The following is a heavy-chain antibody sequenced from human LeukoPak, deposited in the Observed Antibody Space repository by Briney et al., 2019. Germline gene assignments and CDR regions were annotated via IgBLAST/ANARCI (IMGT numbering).Heavy chain of an antibody. J-gene: IGHJ3*02. CDR1: GYTFTCYY. CDR3: ARVPSLHYYGSGSYYSDAFDI. CDR2: INPNSGGT. Sequence: GASVKVSCKASGYTFTCYYMHWVRQAPGQGLEWMGWINPNSGGTNYAQKFQGRVTMTRDTSISTAYMELSRLRSDDTAVYYCARVPSLHYYGSGSYYSDAFDIWGQGTMVTVSS. D-gene: IGHD3-10*01. V-gene: IGHV1-2*02.